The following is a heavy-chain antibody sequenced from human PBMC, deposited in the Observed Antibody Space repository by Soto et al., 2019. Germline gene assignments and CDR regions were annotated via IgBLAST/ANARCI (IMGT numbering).Heavy chain of an antibody. CDR2: IYHRGST. V-gene: IGHV4-4*02. Sequence: QVQLHESGPGLVRPSGTLSLTCVVSGDYISRSNWWIWVRQPPGKGLEWIGGIYHRGSTNYNPSLKSRVTISVDESKNQFSLKLTSVTAADTAIYYCATRSIAIYGIDPWGQGTLVTVSS. CDR3: ATRSIAIYGIDP. CDR1: GDYISRSNW. J-gene: IGHJ5*02. D-gene: IGHD6-6*01.